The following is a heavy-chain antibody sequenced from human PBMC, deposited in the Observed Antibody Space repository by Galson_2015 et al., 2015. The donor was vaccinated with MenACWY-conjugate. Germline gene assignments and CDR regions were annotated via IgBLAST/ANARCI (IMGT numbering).Heavy chain of an antibody. Sequence: QSGAEVKKPGESLKISCKGSGYYFISYWIGWVRQMPGKGLEWVGLISPLDSKTRYSPAFQGQVTISADKSISTAYLQWNSLQASDTAMYYCARHPPGGRGMDVWGQGTTVTVSS. D-gene: IGHD1-26*01. V-gene: IGHV5-51*01. CDR2: ISPLDSKT. CDR3: ARHPPGGRGMDV. CDR1: GYYFISYW. J-gene: IGHJ6*02.